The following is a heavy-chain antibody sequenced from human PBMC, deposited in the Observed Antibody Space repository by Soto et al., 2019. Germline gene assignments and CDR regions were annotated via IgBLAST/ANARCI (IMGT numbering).Heavy chain of an antibody. CDR1: GFTFSSYA. CDR2: ISGSGGST. Sequence: GGSLRLSCAASGFTFSSYAMSWVRQAPGKGLEWVSAISGSGGSTYYADSVKGRFTISRDNSKNTLYLQMNSLRAEDTAVYYCAKESGRVGATRYYYYGMDVWGQGTTVTVSS. J-gene: IGHJ6*02. V-gene: IGHV3-23*01. D-gene: IGHD1-26*01. CDR3: AKESGRVGATRYYYYGMDV.